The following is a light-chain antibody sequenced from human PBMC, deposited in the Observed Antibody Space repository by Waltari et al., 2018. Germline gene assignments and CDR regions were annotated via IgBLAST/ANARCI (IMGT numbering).Light chain of an antibody. CDR1: SSDVGGYHY. Sequence: QSALTPPASVSGSPGHSIPIPCTGTSSDVGGYHYVSWYQQHPGKAPKLMIYDVRKRPSGVSNRFSGSKSGNTASLTISGLQDEDEADYYCCSYAGSVVFGGGTKLTVL. CDR2: DVR. V-gene: IGLV2-23*02. CDR3: CSYAGSVV. J-gene: IGLJ2*01.